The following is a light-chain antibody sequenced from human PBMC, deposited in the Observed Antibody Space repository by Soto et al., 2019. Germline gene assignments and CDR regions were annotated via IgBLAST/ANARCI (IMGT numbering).Light chain of an antibody. CDR1: SSDVGGYKF. Sequence: QSALTQPASVSGSPGQSITISCTGSSSDVGGYKFVSWYQHHPGKAPKLLIYEVNNRPSGVSNRFSGSKSGNTASLTISGLQSEDEADYYCTSYTPTGALVFGSGTKLTVL. CDR2: EVN. J-gene: IGLJ3*02. V-gene: IGLV2-14*01. CDR3: TSYTPTGALV.